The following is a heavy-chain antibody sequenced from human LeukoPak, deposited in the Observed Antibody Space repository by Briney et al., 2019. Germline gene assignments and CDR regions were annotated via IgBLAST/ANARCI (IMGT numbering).Heavy chain of an antibody. CDR2: IYYSGTT. CDR3: ARVGLDISTHLDY. CDR1: GGSISSSSYY. J-gene: IGHJ4*02. D-gene: IGHD2-2*01. V-gene: IGHV4-39*07. Sequence: PSETLSLTCTVSGGSISSSSYYWGWIRQPPGKGLEWIGSIYYSGTTYYNPSLKSRVTISVATSNNHFSLKLTSVTAADTAMYYCARVGLDISTHLDYWGQGTLVTVSS.